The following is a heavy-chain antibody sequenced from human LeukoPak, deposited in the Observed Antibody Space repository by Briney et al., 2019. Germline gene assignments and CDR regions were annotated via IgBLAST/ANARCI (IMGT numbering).Heavy chain of an antibody. CDR2: IYYSGST. J-gene: IGHJ5*02. CDR3: ARALKKGIRGYSFDP. Sequence: SETLSLTCTVSGGSISIHYWSWIRQPPGKGLEWIGYIYYSGSTNYNPSLKSRVTISVDTSKNQFSLRLSSVTAADTAVYHCARALKKGIRGYSFDPWGQGTLVTVSS. CDR1: GGSISIHY. D-gene: IGHD3-22*01. V-gene: IGHV4-59*11.